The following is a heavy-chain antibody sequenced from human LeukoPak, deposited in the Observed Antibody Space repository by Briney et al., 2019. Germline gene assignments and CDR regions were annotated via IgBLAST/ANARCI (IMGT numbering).Heavy chain of an antibody. J-gene: IGHJ4*02. Sequence: PGESLSLSCSASGFTFSTYAMRWVRQAPGKGLDWVATISGSGADTYYAAFVRGWFTISRDNSKNTLYLHMNSLRAEDTAVYYCAKERAGSTNPYYFAYWGQRTLVPVPS. CDR2: ISGSGADT. CDR3: AKERAGSTNPYYFAY. D-gene: IGHD6-19*01. CDR1: GFTFSTYA. V-gene: IGHV3-23*01.